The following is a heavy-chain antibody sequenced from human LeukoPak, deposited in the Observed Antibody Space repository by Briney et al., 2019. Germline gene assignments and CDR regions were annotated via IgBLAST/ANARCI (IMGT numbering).Heavy chain of an antibody. CDR3: ARGRQRITMVRGVMKYFDY. CDR1: GGSFSGYY. D-gene: IGHD3-10*01. Sequence: SETLSLTCAVYGGSFSGYYWSWIRQPPRKGLEWIGEINHSGSNNYNPSLKSRVTISLDTSKNQFSLKLSSVTAADTAVYYCARGRQRITMVRGVMKYFDYWGQGTLVTVSS. J-gene: IGHJ4*02. CDR2: INHSGSN. V-gene: IGHV4-34*01.